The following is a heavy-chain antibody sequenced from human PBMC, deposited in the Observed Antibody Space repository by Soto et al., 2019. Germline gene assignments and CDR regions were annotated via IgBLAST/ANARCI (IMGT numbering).Heavy chain of an antibody. D-gene: IGHD1-26*01. J-gene: IGHJ4*02. V-gene: IGHV3-30-3*01. CDR3: ARRGVGATFDY. Sequence: GGSLRLSCAASGFTFSSYAMHWVRQAPGKGLEWVAVISYDGSNKYYADSVKGRFTISRDNSKNTLYLQMNSLRAEDTAVYYCARRGVGATFDYWGQGTLVTVSS. CDR1: GFTFSSYA. CDR2: ISYDGSNK.